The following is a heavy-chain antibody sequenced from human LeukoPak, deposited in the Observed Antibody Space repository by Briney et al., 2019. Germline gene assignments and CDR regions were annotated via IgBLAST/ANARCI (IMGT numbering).Heavy chain of an antibody. CDR1: GYTFTGYY. CDR2: INPNSGGT. Sequence: ASVKVSCKASGYTFTGYYMHWVRQAPGQGLEWMGWINPNSGGTNYEQKFQGRVTMTRDTSISTAYMELSRLRSDDTAVYYCARESSRAYSSWPGAFDYWGQGTLVTVSP. V-gene: IGHV1-2*02. J-gene: IGHJ4*02. CDR3: ARESSRAYSSWPGAFDY. D-gene: IGHD6-6*01.